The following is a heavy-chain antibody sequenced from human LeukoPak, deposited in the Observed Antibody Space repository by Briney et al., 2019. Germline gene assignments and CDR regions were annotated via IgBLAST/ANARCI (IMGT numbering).Heavy chain of an antibody. CDR3: ARGRYCSSTSCLKWFDP. CDR1: GGSFSGYY. CDR2: INHSGST. V-gene: IGHV4-34*01. Sequence: SETLSLTSAVYGGSFSGYYWSWIRQPPGKGLEWIGEINHSGSTNYNPSLKSRVTISVDTSKNQFSLKLSSVTAADTAVYYCARGRYCSSTSCLKWFDPWGQGTLVTVSS. D-gene: IGHD2-2*01. J-gene: IGHJ5*02.